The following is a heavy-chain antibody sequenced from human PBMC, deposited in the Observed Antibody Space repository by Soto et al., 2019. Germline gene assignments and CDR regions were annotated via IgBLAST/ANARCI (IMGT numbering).Heavy chain of an antibody. CDR3: ARDAMRSGSWSFDY. Sequence: GGSLRLSCAASGLTFSSYAMSWVRQAPGKGLEWVSGISGSGISTYYADSVKGRFTISRDNSKNTLYLQMNSLRAEDTAVYYCARDAMRSGSWSFDYWGQGTLVTVSS. D-gene: IGHD2-15*01. V-gene: IGHV3-23*01. CDR1: GLTFSSYA. CDR2: ISGSGIST. J-gene: IGHJ4*02.